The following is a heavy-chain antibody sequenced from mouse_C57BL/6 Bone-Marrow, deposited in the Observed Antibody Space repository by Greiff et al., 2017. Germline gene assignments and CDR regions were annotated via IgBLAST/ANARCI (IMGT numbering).Heavy chain of an antibody. V-gene: IGHV1-81*01. CDR1: GYTFTSYG. CDR2: IYPRSGNT. Sequence: VKLVESGAELARPGASVKLSCKASGYTFTSYGISWVKQRTGQGLEWIGEIYPRSGNTYYNEKFKGKATLTADKSSSTAYMELRSLTSEDSAVYVCARQRLRKKGYAMDYWGQGTSVTVSS. CDR3: ARQRLRKKGYAMDY. D-gene: IGHD1-1*01. J-gene: IGHJ4*01.